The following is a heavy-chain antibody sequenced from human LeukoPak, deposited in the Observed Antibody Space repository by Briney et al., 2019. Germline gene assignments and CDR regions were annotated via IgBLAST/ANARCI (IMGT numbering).Heavy chain of an antibody. CDR2: IFPCDSDT. CDR3: ARLSTLTSPFDY. CDR1: GYSFTTYW. Sequence: GESLKISCKCSGYSFTTYWLAWVRQMPGKGLEWMGIIFPCDSDTRYSPSFQGQVTISADTSLSTAYVQWSSLKASDTAMYYCARLSTLTSPFDYWGQGTLVTVSS. V-gene: IGHV5-51*01. J-gene: IGHJ4*02.